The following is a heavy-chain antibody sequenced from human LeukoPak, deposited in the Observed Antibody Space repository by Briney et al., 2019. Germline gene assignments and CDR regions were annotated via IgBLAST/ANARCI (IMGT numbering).Heavy chain of an antibody. Sequence: ASVKVSCKASGYTSTGYYMHWVRQAPGQGLEWMGWINPNSGGTNYAQKFQGRVTMTRGTSISTAYMELSRLRSDDTAVYYCARGVVVVAAIDYWGQGTLVTVSS. V-gene: IGHV1-2*02. CDR2: INPNSGGT. D-gene: IGHD2-15*01. J-gene: IGHJ4*02. CDR3: ARGVVVVAAIDY. CDR1: GYTSTGYY.